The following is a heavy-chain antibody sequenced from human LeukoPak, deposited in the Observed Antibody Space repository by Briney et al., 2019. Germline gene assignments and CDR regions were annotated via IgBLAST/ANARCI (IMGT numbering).Heavy chain of an antibody. D-gene: IGHD2-2*01. J-gene: IGHJ5*02. V-gene: IGHV4-34*01. CDR2: INHSGST. CDR3: ARDQDIVVVPAAIHSAPTRSNNWFDP. CDR1: GGSFSGYY. Sequence: PSETLSLTCAVYGGSFSGYYWSWIRQPPGKGLEWIGEINHSGSTNYNPSPKSRVTISVDTSKNQFSLKLSSVTAADTAVYYCARDQDIVVVPAAIHSAPTRSNNWFDPWGQGTLVTVSS.